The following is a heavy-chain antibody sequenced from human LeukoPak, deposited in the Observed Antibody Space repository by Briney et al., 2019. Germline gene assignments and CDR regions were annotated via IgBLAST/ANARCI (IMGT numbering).Heavy chain of an antibody. CDR3: SRFVDYGDYEDAFDI. V-gene: IGHV3-11*01. CDR1: GVTFSDYY. CDR2: ICSSGSII. J-gene: IGHJ3*02. Sequence: GGALRLSCAPSGVTFSDYYMSWIRQAPGAGLGWGSYICSSGSIIYYAHSVKGRFTISRDNAKNSMYLQMNRMSAQETDVYYCSRFVDYGDYEDAFDIWCQGTMVLVSS. D-gene: IGHD4-17*01.